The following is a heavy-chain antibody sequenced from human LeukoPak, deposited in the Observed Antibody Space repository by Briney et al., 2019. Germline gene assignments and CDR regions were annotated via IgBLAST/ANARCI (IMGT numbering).Heavy chain of an antibody. CDR2: IYTSGST. D-gene: IGHD3-9*01. Sequence: SETLSLTCTVSGGSISSYYWSWIRKPAGNGLEGIGRIYTSGSTNYNPSLTSRVTISVDTSKNQFSLKLSSVTAADTAVYFFKQETAYDILTGYYAHDAFDIWGQGTMVTVSS. CDR3: KQETAYDILTGYYAHDAFDI. J-gene: IGHJ3*02. V-gene: IGHV4-4*07. CDR1: GGSISSYY.